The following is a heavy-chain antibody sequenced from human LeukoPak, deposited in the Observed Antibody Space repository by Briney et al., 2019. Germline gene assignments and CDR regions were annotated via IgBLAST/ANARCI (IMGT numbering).Heavy chain of an antibody. CDR2: INHLGST. J-gene: IGHJ6*02. V-gene: IGHV4-34*01. CDR3: ARHQGWVGATDYGMDV. CDR1: GGSFSDDS. D-gene: IGHD1-26*01. Sequence: PSETLSLTCTVYGGSFSDDSWTWIRQPPGKGLEWIGEINHLGSTVYNPSLKSRVSISADTSKKEVSLKLSSVTAADTAVYYCARHQGWVGATDYGMDVWGQGTTVTVSS.